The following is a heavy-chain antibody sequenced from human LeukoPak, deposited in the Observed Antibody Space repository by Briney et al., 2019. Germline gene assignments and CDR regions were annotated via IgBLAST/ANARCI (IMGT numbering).Heavy chain of an antibody. CDR1: GYSISSGYY. Sequence: SETLSLTCTVSGYSISSGYYWGWIRQSPGKGLEWIGSMYHSGSTYYNPSLQSRITISVDTSKNQFSLKLSSVTAADTAVYYCARQGSSGYIFDYWGQGTLVTVSS. J-gene: IGHJ4*02. CDR2: MYHSGST. D-gene: IGHD3-22*01. CDR3: ARQGSSGYIFDY. V-gene: IGHV4-38-2*02.